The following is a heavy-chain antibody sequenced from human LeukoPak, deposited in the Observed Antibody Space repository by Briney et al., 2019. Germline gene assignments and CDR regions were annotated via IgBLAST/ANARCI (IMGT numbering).Heavy chain of an antibody. V-gene: IGHV3-30*03. CDR3: ARGDTAMPFDY. Sequence: PGGSLRLSCAASGFTFSSYGMHWVRQAPGKGLEWVAVISYDGSNKYYADSVKGRFTISRDNSKNTLYLQMNSLRAEDTAVYYCARGDTAMPFDYWGQGTLVTVSS. CDR2: ISYDGSNK. J-gene: IGHJ4*02. D-gene: IGHD5-18*01. CDR1: GFTFSSYG.